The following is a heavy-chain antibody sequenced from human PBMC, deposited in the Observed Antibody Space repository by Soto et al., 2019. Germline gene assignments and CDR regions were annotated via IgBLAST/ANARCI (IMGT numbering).Heavy chain of an antibody. J-gene: IGHJ5*02. D-gene: IGHD6-13*01. V-gene: IGHV1-69*13. CDR3: ARVLAGPNWLDP. CDR2: IIPIFGTA. CDR1: GGTFSSYA. Sequence: EASVKVSCKASGGTFSSYAISWVRQAPGQGLEWMGGIIPIFGTANYAQKFQGRVTITADESTSTAYMELSSLRSEDTAVYYCARVLAGPNWLDPWGQGTMVTVYS.